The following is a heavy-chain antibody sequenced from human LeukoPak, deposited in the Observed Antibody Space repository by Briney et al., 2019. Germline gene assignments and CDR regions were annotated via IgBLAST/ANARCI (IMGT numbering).Heavy chain of an antibody. J-gene: IGHJ4*02. D-gene: IGHD3-22*01. CDR3: VKGDPYYYDSSGYG. CDR1: GXTFSSYA. Sequence: GGSLRLSCSASGXTFSSYAMHWVRQAPGKGLEYVSAISSNGGSTYYADSVKGRFTISRDNSKNTLYLQMSSLRAEDTAVYYCVKGDPYYYDSSGYGWGQGTLVTVSS. CDR2: ISSNGGST. V-gene: IGHV3-64D*06.